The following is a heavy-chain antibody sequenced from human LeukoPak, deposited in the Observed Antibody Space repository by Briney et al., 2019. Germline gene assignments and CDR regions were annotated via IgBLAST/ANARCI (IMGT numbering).Heavy chain of an antibody. D-gene: IGHD6-19*01. Sequence: GASVKVSCKASGYTFTSYGISWVRQAPGQGLEWMGWISAYNGNTNYAQKLQGRVTMTTDTSTSTAYMELRSLRSEDTAVYYCARDRHSSGWYSNDYWGQGTLVTVSS. CDR2: ISAYNGNT. CDR3: ARDRHSSGWYSNDY. V-gene: IGHV1-18*01. J-gene: IGHJ4*02. CDR1: GYTFTSYG.